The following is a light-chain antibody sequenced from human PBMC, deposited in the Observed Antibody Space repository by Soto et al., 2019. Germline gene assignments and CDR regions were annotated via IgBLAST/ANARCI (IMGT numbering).Light chain of an antibody. V-gene: IGKV3-20*01. J-gene: IGKJ1*01. CDR3: QQYTDSPST. CDR1: QSINNNF. Sequence: EIVLTQSPGTLSLSPGETATLSCRASQSINNNFLDGYQQRPGQAPRLLIFRVSSRASGIPDRFRGSGSGTDFILTITRLEPEDCVLYFCQQYTDSPSTFGQGTKVEIK. CDR2: RVS.